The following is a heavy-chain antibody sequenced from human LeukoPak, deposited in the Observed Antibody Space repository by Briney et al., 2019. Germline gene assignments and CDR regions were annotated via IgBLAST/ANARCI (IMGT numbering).Heavy chain of an antibody. J-gene: IGHJ3*01. CDR1: GYTFTTYG. Sequence: ALVKVSCKASGYTFTTYGISWVRQAPGQGLEWMGWVSGNNGNTNYAQKLQGRVTMTTDTSTNTAYMELRSLRSDDTAVYYCARDFDVWGQGTMVTVSS. CDR2: VSGNNGNT. V-gene: IGHV1-18*01. CDR3: ARDFDV.